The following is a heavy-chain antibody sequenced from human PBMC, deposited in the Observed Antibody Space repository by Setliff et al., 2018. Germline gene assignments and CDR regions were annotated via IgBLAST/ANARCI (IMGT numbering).Heavy chain of an antibody. CDR1: GYIFTNYW. Sequence: PGESLKISCKASGYIFTNYWIGWVRQMPGKGLEWMGVIYPGDSDTRYSPSFQGQVTISADKSINTACLQWSSLKASDTAIYYCTRHEDRNKCTSSSCYRENDAFDVWGQGAMVTVSS. CDR2: IYPGDSDT. V-gene: IGHV5-51*01. D-gene: IGHD2-2*01. J-gene: IGHJ3*01. CDR3: TRHEDRNKCTSSSCYRENDAFDV.